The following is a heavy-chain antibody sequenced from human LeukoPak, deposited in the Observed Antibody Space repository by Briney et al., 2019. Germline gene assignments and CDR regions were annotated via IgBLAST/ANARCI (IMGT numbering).Heavy chain of an antibody. Sequence: GGSLRLSCAASGFMFDDYAMHWVRQVPGRGLEWVSLISGDGVSSFYADSVRGRFTISRDNNNNSLTLQMYSLTTEDTAFYYCAREQFSHTSNYFDNWGQGILVTVSS. CDR1: GFMFDDYA. V-gene: IGHV3-43*02. J-gene: IGHJ4*02. CDR3: AREQFSHTSNYFDN. CDR2: ISGDGVSS. D-gene: IGHD5-24*01.